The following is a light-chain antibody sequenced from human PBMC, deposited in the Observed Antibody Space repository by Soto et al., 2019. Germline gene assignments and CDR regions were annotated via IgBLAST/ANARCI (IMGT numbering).Light chain of an antibody. CDR3: QQYNNWLYT. J-gene: IGKJ2*01. Sequence: EIVMTQSPATLSVSPGERAILSCRASQSVSSNLAWYQQKPGQAPRLLIYGASTRATGIPARFSGSGSGIEFTLTISSLQSEDFAVYYCQQYNNWLYTFGQGTKLEIK. CDR2: GAS. CDR1: QSVSSN. V-gene: IGKV3-15*01.